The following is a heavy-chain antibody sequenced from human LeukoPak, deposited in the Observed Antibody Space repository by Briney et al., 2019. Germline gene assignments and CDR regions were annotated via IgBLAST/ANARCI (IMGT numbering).Heavy chain of an antibody. J-gene: IGHJ5*02. CDR1: GGSFSGYY. CDR2: INHSGST. V-gene: IGHV4-34*01. D-gene: IGHD5-18*01. Sequence: SETLSLTCAVYGGSFSGYYWSWIRQPPGKGLEWIGEINHSGSTNYNPSLKSRVTISVDTSKNQFSLKLSSVTAADTAVYYCATRVKSGYSYPWGQGTLVTVSS. CDR3: ATRVKSGYSYP.